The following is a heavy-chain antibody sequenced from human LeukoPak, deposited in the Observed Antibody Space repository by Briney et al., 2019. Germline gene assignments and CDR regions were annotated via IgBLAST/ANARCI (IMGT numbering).Heavy chain of an antibody. CDR2: INSDGSST. Sequence: GGSLRLSCSASGFTFSNYWMHWVRQAPGKGLVWVSRINSDGSSTSYADSVEGRFTISRDNAKNTLYLQMNSLRAEDTAVYYCARRRSGHYFDCWGLGTLVTVSS. D-gene: IGHD6-25*01. CDR1: GFTFSNYW. J-gene: IGHJ4*02. CDR3: ARRRSGHYFDC. V-gene: IGHV3-74*01.